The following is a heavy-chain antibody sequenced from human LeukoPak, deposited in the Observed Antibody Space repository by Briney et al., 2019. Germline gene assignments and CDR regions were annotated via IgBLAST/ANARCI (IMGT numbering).Heavy chain of an antibody. CDR2: IYYGGSA. CDR3: ARGGSSGWYGRGFFDY. Sequence: PSETLSLTCTVSGGSMSRYYWSWLRQSPGKGLEWIGNIYYGGSAHYNPSLKGRVTISVDESKNQFSLNLTSVTAADTAIYYCARGGSSGWYGRGFFDYWGQGTLVTVSS. CDR1: GGSMSRYY. J-gene: IGHJ4*02. D-gene: IGHD6-19*01. V-gene: IGHV4-59*12.